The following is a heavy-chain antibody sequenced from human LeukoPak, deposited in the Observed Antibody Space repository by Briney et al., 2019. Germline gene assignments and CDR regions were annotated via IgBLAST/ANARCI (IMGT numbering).Heavy chain of an antibody. CDR1: DYSISSGYY. J-gene: IGHJ6*03. D-gene: IGHD3-10*01. CDR3: ARQPARYSGSGFDYMDV. Sequence: SETLSLTCTVSDYSISSGYYWGWIRQPPGKGLEWIGSMYYSGRTYYNPSLKSRLTISLDTSKTQFSLRLSSVTAADTAVYYCARQPARYSGSGFDYMDVWGRGTTVTVSS. CDR2: MYYSGRT. V-gene: IGHV4-38-2*02.